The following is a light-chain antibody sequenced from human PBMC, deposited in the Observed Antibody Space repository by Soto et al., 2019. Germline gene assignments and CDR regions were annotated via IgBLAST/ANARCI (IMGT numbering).Light chain of an antibody. CDR1: QSISSW. J-gene: IGKJ4*01. CDR2: KAS. V-gene: IGKV1-5*03. Sequence: DIQMTQSPSTLSASVGDRDTITCRASQSISSWLAWYQQKPGKAPKLLIYKASSLEGGVPSRFSGSGSGTEFTLTISSLQPDDFATYYCQQYNSYITFGGGTKVDIK. CDR3: QQYNSYIT.